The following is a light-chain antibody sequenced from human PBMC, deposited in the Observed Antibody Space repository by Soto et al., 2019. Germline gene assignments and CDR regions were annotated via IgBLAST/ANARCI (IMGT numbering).Light chain of an antibody. CDR3: QLRNNWPPEVT. CDR1: QSVTTY. V-gene: IGKV3-11*01. J-gene: IGKJ3*01. Sequence: EIVLTQSPATLSLSPGERATLSCRASQSVTTYLAWYQQKPGQAPRLLIYDASNRATGIPARFSGSGSGTDFTLTISSLGPEDFAVYYCQLRNNWPPEVTFGPGTKVDIK. CDR2: DAS.